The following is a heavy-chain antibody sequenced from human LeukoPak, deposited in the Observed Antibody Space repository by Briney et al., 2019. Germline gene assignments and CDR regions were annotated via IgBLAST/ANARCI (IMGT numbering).Heavy chain of an antibody. J-gene: IGHJ4*02. D-gene: IGHD5-18*01. CDR2: IDPSDSYT. V-gene: IGHV5-10-1*01. CDR1: GYNFSSYW. CDR3: ARVLGYSYGWNY. Sequence: KPGASLRISCKGSGYNFSSYWINWVRQMPGKGLEWMGRIDPSDSYTMYSPSFQGHVTISADKSISTAYLQWSSLKASDSAMYYCARVLGYSYGWNYWGQGTLVTVSS.